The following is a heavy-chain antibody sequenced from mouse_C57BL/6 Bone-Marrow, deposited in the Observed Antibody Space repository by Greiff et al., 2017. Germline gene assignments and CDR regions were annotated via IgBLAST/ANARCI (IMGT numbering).Heavy chain of an antibody. V-gene: IGHV5-4*03. CDR3: ARRRDYDYDALYFDY. CDR1: GFTFSSYA. Sequence: EVKLVESGGGLVKPGGSLKLSCAASGFTFSSYAMSWVRQTPEKRLEWVATISDGGSYTYYPDNVKGRFTISRDNAKNTLYLQMSSLKSEDTAMYYCARRRDYDYDALYFDYWGQGTTLTVSS. D-gene: IGHD2-4*01. J-gene: IGHJ2*01. CDR2: ISDGGSYT.